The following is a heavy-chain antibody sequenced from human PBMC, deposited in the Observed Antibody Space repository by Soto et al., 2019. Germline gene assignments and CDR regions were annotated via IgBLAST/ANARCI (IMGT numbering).Heavy chain of an antibody. CDR3: VRPTYYYDSSGPPAY. CDR1: GFTFCTYS. Sequence: GGFLRLSCAASGFTFCTYSMNWVRKAPGKGLEWVSYISSSSSTIFYTDSVKGRFTVSRDNAKNSLYLQMNSLRAEDTAVYYCVRPTYYYDSSGPPAYWGQGTLVTVSS. CDR2: ISSSSSTI. J-gene: IGHJ4*02. D-gene: IGHD3-22*01. V-gene: IGHV3-48*01.